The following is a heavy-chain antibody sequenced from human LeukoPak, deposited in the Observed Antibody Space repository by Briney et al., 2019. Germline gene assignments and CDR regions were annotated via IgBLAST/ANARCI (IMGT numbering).Heavy chain of an antibody. J-gene: IGHJ3*02. Sequence: PGGSLRLSCAASGFTFSSYSMNWVRQAPGKGLEWVSSISSSSSYIYYADSVKGRFTISRDNAKNSLYLQMNSLRAEDTAVYYCARDYGLVVVTAIPFAFDIWGQGTMVTVSS. CDR3: ARDYGLVVVTAIPFAFDI. D-gene: IGHD2-21*02. V-gene: IGHV3-21*01. CDR1: GFTFSSYS. CDR2: ISSSSSYI.